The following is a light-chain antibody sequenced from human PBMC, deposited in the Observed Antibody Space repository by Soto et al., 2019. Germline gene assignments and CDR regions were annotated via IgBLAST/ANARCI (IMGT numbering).Light chain of an antibody. CDR1: QSINRW. CDR2: KAS. CDR3: QQYSTYPYI. Sequence: DIQMTQSPSTLSASVGDRVTIPCRASQSINRWLARYQQKPGKAPKLLIYKASTLESGVPSRFSGGGIGTEFSLSISSLQPDDFATYYCQQYSTYPYIFGQGTKVDIK. V-gene: IGKV1-5*03. J-gene: IGKJ2*01.